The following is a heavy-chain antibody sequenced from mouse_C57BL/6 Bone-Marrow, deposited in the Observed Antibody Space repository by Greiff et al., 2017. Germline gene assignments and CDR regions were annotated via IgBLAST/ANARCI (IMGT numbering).Heavy chain of an antibody. CDR2: INPNYGTT. V-gene: IGHV1-39*01. CDR3: AREGYYGGFAY. D-gene: IGHD1-1*02. CDR1: GYSFTDYN. J-gene: IGHJ3*01. Sequence: VQLQQSGPELVKPGASVKISCKASGYSFTDYNMNWVKQSNGKSLEWIGVINPNYGTTSYNQKFKGKATLTVEQSSSTAYMQLDSLTSEDVAVYDCAREGYYGGFAYWGQGTLVTVSA.